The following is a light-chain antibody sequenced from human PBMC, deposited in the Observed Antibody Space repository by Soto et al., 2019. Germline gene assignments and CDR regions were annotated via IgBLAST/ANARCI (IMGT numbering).Light chain of an antibody. CDR2: DNN. V-gene: IGLV1-51*01. Sequence: QSVLTQPPSVSAAPGQKVTISCSGSSSNIGNNYVSWYQQLPGTAPKLLIYDNNKRPSGIPDRFSGSKSGTSATLGITGLQTGDEDDYYGGTWDSSLSAVVFGGGTKLTVL. CDR1: SSNIGNNY. CDR3: GTWDSSLSAVV. J-gene: IGLJ2*01.